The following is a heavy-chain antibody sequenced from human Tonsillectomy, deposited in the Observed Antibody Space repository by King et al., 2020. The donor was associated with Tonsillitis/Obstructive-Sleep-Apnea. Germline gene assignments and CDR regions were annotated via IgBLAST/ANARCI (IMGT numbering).Heavy chain of an antibody. CDR3: AKGRGDLDSSGYWFYN. V-gene: IGHV3-9*01. CDR2: ISWNSGSI. Sequence: VQLVESGGGLVQPGRSLRLSCAASGFTFDDYAMHWVRQAPGKGLGWVSGISWNSGSIGYADSVKGRFTISRDNAKNSLYLQMNSLRAEDTALYYCAKGRGDLDSSGYWFYNWGQGTLVTVSS. D-gene: IGHD3-22*01. CDR1: GFTFDDYA. J-gene: IGHJ4*02.